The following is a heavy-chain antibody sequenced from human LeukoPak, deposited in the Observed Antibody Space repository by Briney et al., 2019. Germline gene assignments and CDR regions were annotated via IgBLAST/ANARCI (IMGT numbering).Heavy chain of an antibody. D-gene: IGHD3-22*01. CDR1: GFTFSSYA. Sequence: GGSLRLSCAASGFTFSSYAVTWVRQAPGKGLEWVSAISGSGGSTYYADSVKGRFTISRDNSKNTLHLQMNSLRAEDTAVYYCAKDTMRYYYDSSGYYYVGYFDYWGQGTLVTVSS. J-gene: IGHJ4*02. CDR2: ISGSGGST. CDR3: AKDTMRYYYDSSGYYYVGYFDY. V-gene: IGHV3-23*01.